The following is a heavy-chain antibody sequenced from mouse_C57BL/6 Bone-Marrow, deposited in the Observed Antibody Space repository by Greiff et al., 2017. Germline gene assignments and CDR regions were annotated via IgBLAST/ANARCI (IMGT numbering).Heavy chain of an antibody. Sequence: EVKLMESGPVLVKPGASVKMSCKASGYTFTDYYMNWVKQSHGKSLEWIGVINPYNGGTSYNQKFKGKATLTVDKSSSTAYMELNSLTSEDSAVYYCARDYYYFDYWGQGTTLTVSS. J-gene: IGHJ2*01. V-gene: IGHV1-19*01. CDR3: ARDYYYFDY. CDR1: GYTFTDYY. D-gene: IGHD2-13*01. CDR2: INPYNGGT.